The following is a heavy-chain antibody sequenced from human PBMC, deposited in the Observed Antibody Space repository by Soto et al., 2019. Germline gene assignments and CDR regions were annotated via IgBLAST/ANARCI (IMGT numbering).Heavy chain of an antibody. Sequence: PGGSLRLSCASSGFSFSSYSMNLVRQAPGKGLEWVSSISSSASHINYADSVKGRFTISRDNAKKSLYLQMNSLRAEDTAVYYCARGYTGYCSGGTCYWFDPWGQGTLVTV. CDR2: ISSSASHI. CDR1: GFSFSSYS. J-gene: IGHJ5*02. D-gene: IGHD2-15*01. V-gene: IGHV3-21*01. CDR3: ARGYTGYCSGGTCYWFDP.